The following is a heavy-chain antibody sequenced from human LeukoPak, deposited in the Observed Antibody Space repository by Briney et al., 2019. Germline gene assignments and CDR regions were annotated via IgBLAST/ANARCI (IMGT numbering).Heavy chain of an antibody. J-gene: IGHJ3*02. Sequence: ASVKVSCKASGGTFSSYAMNWVRQAPGQGLEWMGWINTNTGNPTYAQGFTGRFVFSLDTSVSTAYLQISSLKAEDTAVYYCARDSRIAVAGTQNYDAFDIWGQGTMVTVSS. CDR3: ARDSRIAVAGTQNYDAFDI. CDR1: GGTFSSYA. V-gene: IGHV7-4-1*02. D-gene: IGHD6-19*01. CDR2: INTNTGNP.